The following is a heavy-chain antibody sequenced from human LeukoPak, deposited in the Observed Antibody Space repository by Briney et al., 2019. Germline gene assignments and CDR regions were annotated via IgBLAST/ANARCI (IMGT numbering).Heavy chain of an antibody. D-gene: IGHD3-3*01. V-gene: IGHV3-11*04. CDR3: ARGGYDFWSGYYRPDAFDI. J-gene: IGHJ3*02. Sequence: GGSLRLSCAASGFTFSDYYMSWIRQAPGKGLEWVSYISSSGSTIYYADSAKGRFTISRDNAKNSLYLQMNSLRAEDTAVYYCARGGYDFWSGYYRPDAFDIWGQGTMVTVSS. CDR2: ISSSGSTI. CDR1: GFTFSDYY.